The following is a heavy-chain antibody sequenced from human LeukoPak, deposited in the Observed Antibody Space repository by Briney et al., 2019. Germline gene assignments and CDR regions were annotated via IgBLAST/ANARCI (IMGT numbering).Heavy chain of an antibody. CDR2: IHNTGST. CDR1: GGSVRSYY. V-gene: IGHV4-59*02. CDR3: VRDWEGFNFDI. D-gene: IGHD1-26*01. J-gene: IGHJ3*02. Sequence: KPSETLALTCTVSGGSVRSYYWSWIRQPPGEGLEWIAYIHNTGSTNYNPSLKSRVTISHDTPKNEFFLKLTSVTAADTAVYYCVRDWEGFNFDIWGQGTMVTVSS.